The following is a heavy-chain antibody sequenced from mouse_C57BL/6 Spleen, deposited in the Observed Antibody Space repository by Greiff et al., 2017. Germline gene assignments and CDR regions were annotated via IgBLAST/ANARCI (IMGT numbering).Heavy chain of an antibody. CDR1: GFTFSSYA. CDR3: ARDSDGYSHFDY. CDR2: ISDGGSYT. D-gene: IGHD2-3*01. V-gene: IGHV5-4*01. Sequence: EVQVVESGGGLVKPGGSLKLSCAASGFTFSSYAMSWVRQTPEKRLEWVATISDGGSYTYYPDNVKGRFTISRDNAKNNLYLQMSHLKSEDTAMYYCARDSDGYSHFDYWGQGTTLTVSS. J-gene: IGHJ2*01.